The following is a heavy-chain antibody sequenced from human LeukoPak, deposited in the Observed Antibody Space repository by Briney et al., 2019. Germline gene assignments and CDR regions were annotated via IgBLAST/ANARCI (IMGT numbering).Heavy chain of an antibody. Sequence: SETLSLTCTVSGGSISSYYWSWIRQPAGKGLEWIGRIYTSGSTNYNPSLKSRVTMSVDTSKNQFSLKLSSVTAADTAVYYCARGTRYYYGSGDYYYMDVWGKGTTVTISS. CDR2: IYTSGST. J-gene: IGHJ6*03. CDR1: GGSISSYY. V-gene: IGHV4-4*07. D-gene: IGHD3-10*01. CDR3: ARGTRYYYGSGDYYYMDV.